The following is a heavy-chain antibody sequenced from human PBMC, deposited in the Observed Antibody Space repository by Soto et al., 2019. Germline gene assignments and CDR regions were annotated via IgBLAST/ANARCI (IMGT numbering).Heavy chain of an antibody. Sequence: SVKVSCKASGFTFTSSAVQWVRQARGQRLEWIGWIVVGSGNTNYAQKFQERVTITRDVSTSTAYMELSSLRSEDTAVYYCAAAYPYSPYYYGMDVWGQGTTVTVSS. V-gene: IGHV1-58*01. J-gene: IGHJ6*02. CDR2: IVVGSGNT. CDR1: GFTFTSSA. CDR3: AAAYPYSPYYYGMDV. D-gene: IGHD4-4*01.